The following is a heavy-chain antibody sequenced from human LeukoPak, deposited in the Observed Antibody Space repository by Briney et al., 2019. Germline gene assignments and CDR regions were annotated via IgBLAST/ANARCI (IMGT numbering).Heavy chain of an antibody. V-gene: IGHV3-30*02. CDR3: AKDLGYYAMDV. Sequence: PGGSLRLSCAASGFIFSSYGMHWVRQAPSKGMEWVTFIPYDGTNKYYADSVKGRFTISRDNSKNTLYLQMNSLRAEDTAVYHCAKDLGYYAMDVWGQGTTVTVSS. CDR2: IPYDGTNK. D-gene: IGHD3-16*01. CDR1: GFIFSSYG. J-gene: IGHJ6*02.